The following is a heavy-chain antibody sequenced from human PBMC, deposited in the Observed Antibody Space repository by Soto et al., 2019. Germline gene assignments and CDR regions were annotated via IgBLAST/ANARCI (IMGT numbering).Heavy chain of an antibody. Sequence: PWGSLRLSCAASGFTFISYGIHFVRHSPFKWLEWVAVIWYDGSNKYYADSVKGRFTISRDSSKNTLYLQMNSLRAEDTAVYYCARDSRPPITIFGVVTNWFDPWGQGTLVTVSS. V-gene: IGHV3-33*01. CDR3: ARDSRPPITIFGVVTNWFDP. CDR2: IWYDGSNK. D-gene: IGHD3-3*01. CDR1: GFTFISYG. J-gene: IGHJ5*02.